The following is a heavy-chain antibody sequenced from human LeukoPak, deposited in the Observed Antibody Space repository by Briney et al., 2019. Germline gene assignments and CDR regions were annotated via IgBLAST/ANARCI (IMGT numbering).Heavy chain of an antibody. D-gene: IGHD1-26*01. Sequence: GRSLRLSCAASGFTFSSYAMHWVRQAPGKGLEYVSAISSNGGSTYYANSVKGRFTISRDNSKNTLYLQMGSLRGEDTAVYYCARGGSYLSAFDIWGQGTMVTVSS. CDR1: GFTFSSYA. CDR3: ARGGSYLSAFDI. CDR2: ISSNGGST. J-gene: IGHJ3*02. V-gene: IGHV3-64*01.